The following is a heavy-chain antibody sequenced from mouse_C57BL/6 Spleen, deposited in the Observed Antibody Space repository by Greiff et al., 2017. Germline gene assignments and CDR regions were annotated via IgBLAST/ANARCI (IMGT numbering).Heavy chain of an antibody. Sequence: DVQLQESGPGLVKPSQSLSLTCSVTGYSITSGYYWNWIRQFPGNKLEWMGYISYDGSNNYNPSLKNRISITRDTSKNQFFLKLNSVTTEDTATYYCARDYYGNYDAWFAYWGQGTLVTVSA. CDR2: ISYDGSN. CDR3: ARDYYGNYDAWFAY. D-gene: IGHD2-1*01. J-gene: IGHJ3*01. V-gene: IGHV3-6*01. CDR1: GYSITSGYY.